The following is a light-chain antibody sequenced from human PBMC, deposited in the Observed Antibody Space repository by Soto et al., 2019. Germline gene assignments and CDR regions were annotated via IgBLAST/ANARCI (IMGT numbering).Light chain of an antibody. CDR3: QQGNNWPLFT. CDR2: TTS. CDR1: QSVSKS. V-gene: IGKV3-11*01. Sequence: EIVLTQSPATLSLSPGERATLSCRASQSVSKSLAWYQQKPGQAPRLLIYTTSNRATGIPARFSGSGSRTDFPLTISSLEPEDFAVYYCQQGNNWPLFTFGPGTKVDIK. J-gene: IGKJ3*01.